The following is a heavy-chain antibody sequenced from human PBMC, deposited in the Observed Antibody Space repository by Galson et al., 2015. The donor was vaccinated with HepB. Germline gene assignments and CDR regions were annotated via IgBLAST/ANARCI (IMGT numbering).Heavy chain of an antibody. V-gene: IGHV1-24*01. J-gene: IGHJ4*02. CDR2: FDPEDGET. CDR1: GYTLTELS. Sequence: SVKVSCKVSGYTLTELSMHWVRQAPGKGLEWMGGFDPEDGETIYAQKFQGRVTMTEDTSTDTAYMELSSLRSEDTAAYYCATFIPNYGDYDLNFDYWGQGTLVTVSS. D-gene: IGHD4-17*01. CDR3: ATFIPNYGDYDLNFDY.